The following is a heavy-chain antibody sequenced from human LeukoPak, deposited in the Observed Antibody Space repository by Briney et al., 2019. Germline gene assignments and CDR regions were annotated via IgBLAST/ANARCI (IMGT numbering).Heavy chain of an antibody. V-gene: IGHV4-59*11. CDR2: VYSDTGST. J-gene: IGHJ6*03. CDR1: GDSMRSHF. Sequence: SETLSLTCNVSGDSMRSHFWSWTRQLPGKGLEWIGEVYSDTGSTNYNPSLKSRVTISADTSKNHFSLTLSSVTAADTAVYYCARDRRHYDISTEGGFVAEYHYYMDVWGKGTTVTVSS. CDR3: ARDRRHYDISTEGGFVAEYHYYMDV. D-gene: IGHD3-9*01.